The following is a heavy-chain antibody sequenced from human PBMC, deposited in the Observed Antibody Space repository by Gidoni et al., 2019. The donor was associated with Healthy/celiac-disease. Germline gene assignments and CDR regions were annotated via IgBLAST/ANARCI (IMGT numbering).Heavy chain of an antibody. CDR1: GGSFSGYY. CDR3: ASAVAGTLDY. D-gene: IGHD2-15*01. V-gene: IGHV4-34*01. Sequence: QVQLQQWGAGLLKPSDTLSLTCAVYGGSFSGYYWSWIRQPPGKGLEWIGEINHSGSTNYNPSLKSRVTISVDTSKNQFSLKLSSVTAADTAVYYCASAVAGTLDYWGQGTLVTVSS. CDR2: INHSGST. J-gene: IGHJ4*02.